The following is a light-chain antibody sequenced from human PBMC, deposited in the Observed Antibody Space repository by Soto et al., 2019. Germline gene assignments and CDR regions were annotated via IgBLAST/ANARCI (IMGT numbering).Light chain of an antibody. CDR2: EVS. V-gene: IGLV2-14*01. Sequence: QSVLTQPASVSGSPGQSITISCTGTSSDVGGHNYVSWYQQHPGKAPQLIIKEVSHRPSGVSNRFSGSKSDNTASLTISGLQAEDEADYYCMSHSSTTDRVVFGGGTKVTVL. CDR3: MSHSSTTDRVV. J-gene: IGLJ2*01. CDR1: SSDVGGHNY.